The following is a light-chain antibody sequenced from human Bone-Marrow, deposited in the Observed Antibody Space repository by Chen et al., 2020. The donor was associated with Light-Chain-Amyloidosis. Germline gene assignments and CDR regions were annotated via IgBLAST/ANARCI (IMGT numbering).Light chain of an antibody. CDR3: QQRSSWPT. Sequence: EIVLTQSPVSLSLAPGERATLSCRASQSIATCLAWVQQRPGQPPRVLMYDASTRATGIPARFSGSGSGTDFTLTVSILEPEDFAVYYCQQRSSWPTFGQGTRVE. CDR1: QSIATC. V-gene: IGKV3-11*01. J-gene: IGKJ1*01. CDR2: DAS.